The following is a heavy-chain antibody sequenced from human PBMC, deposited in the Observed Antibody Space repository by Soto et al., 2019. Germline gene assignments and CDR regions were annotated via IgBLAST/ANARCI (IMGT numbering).Heavy chain of an antibody. D-gene: IGHD1-26*01. Sequence: SETLSLTCTVSGGSISSSSYYWVWIRHPPGKGLEWIGSIYYSGTPYYNPSLKRRVTISVDTSKNQFSLKLRSVTAADTAVYYCARQSPDYLGSVGWFDPWGQGTLVTVSS. V-gene: IGHV4-39*01. CDR2: IYYSGTP. CDR3: ARQSPDYLGSVGWFDP. J-gene: IGHJ5*02. CDR1: GGSISSSSYY.